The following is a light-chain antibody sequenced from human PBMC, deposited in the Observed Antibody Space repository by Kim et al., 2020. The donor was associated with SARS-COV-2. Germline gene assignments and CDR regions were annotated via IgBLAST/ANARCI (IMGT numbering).Light chain of an antibody. CDR3: QRCSSSPRT. CDR2: GAS. Sequence: EIVLTQSPGTLSLSPGERATLSCRASQSVSSSYLAWYQQKPGQAPRLLIYGASSRATGIPDRFSGSGSGTDFTLTISRLEPEDFAVYYSQRCSSSPRTFGPRTKVDIK. V-gene: IGKV3-20*01. CDR1: QSVSSSY. J-gene: IGKJ1*01.